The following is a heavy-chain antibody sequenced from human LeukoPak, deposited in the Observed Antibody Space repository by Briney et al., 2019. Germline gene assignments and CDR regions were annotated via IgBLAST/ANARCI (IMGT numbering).Heavy chain of an antibody. J-gene: IGHJ5*02. V-gene: IGHV4-39*01. CDR2: IYYSGST. D-gene: IGHD3-22*01. Sequence: SETLSLTCTVSGGSISSSSYYWGWIRQPPGKGLEWIGSIYYSGSTYYNPSLKSRVTISVDTSKNQFSLKLSSVTAADTAVYYCARGHYYDSSGYYNWFDPWGQGTLVTVSS. CDR1: GGSISSSSYY. CDR3: ARGHYYDSSGYYNWFDP.